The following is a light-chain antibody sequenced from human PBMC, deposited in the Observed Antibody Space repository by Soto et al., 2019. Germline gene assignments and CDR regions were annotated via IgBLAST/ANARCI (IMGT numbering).Light chain of an antibody. Sequence: QSALTQPASVSGSPGQSITISCTGTSSDVGSHNLVSWYQQYPCKAPKLIIFEASERPSGVSNRFSGSKSGSTASLTISGLQAEDEADYYCCSNAASSTYVFGSGTKVTVL. J-gene: IGLJ1*01. CDR2: EAS. CDR3: CSNAASSTYV. CDR1: SSDVGSHNL. V-gene: IGLV2-23*01.